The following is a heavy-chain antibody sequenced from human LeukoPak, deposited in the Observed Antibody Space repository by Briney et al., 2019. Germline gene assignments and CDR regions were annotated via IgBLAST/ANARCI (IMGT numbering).Heavy chain of an antibody. Sequence: PSETLSLTCTVSGGSISSSSYYWGWIRQPPGKGLEWIGSIYYSGSTYYNPSLKSRVTISVDTSKNQFSLKLSSVTAADTAVYNCARRGGSSWYVDYWGQGTLVTVSS. D-gene: IGHD6-13*01. J-gene: IGHJ4*02. CDR1: GGSISSSSYY. CDR3: ARRGGSSWYVDY. V-gene: IGHV4-39*01. CDR2: IYYSGST.